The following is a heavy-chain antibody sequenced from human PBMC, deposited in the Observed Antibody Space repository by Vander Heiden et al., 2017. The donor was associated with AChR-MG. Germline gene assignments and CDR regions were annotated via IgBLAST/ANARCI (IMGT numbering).Heavy chain of an antibody. D-gene: IGHD6-13*01. CDR3: AKDGRIAAAGTRWFDP. CDR1: GGTFSSHA. CDR2: IIPIFGTP. V-gene: IGHV1-69*06. J-gene: IGHJ5*02. Sequence: QVQLVQSGAEVKKPGSSVKVSCTASGGTFSSHAISWVRQAPGQGLEWMGGIIPIFGTPNYAQKFQGRVTITADRSTNTAYMELSSLRSEDTAVYYCAKDGRIAAAGTRWFDPWGQGTLVIVSS.